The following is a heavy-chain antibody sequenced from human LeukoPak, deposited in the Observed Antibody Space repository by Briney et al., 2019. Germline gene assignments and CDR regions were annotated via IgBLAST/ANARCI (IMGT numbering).Heavy chain of an antibody. V-gene: IGHV3-30*02. Sequence: PGGSLRLSCAASGFTFSSYGMHWVRQAPGKGLEWVAFIRYDGSNKYYADSVKGRFTISRDNSKNTLYLQMNSLRAEDTALYYCARVVIAARPHWFDPWGQGTLVTVSS. CDR2: IRYDGSNK. CDR3: ARVVIAARPHWFDP. CDR1: GFTFSSYG. D-gene: IGHD6-6*01. J-gene: IGHJ5*02.